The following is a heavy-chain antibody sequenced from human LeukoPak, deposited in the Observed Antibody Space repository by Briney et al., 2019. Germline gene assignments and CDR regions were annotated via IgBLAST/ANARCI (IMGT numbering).Heavy chain of an antibody. CDR3: ARHLSRDSYCGGDCYHFDY. V-gene: IGHV4-34*01. CDR1: GGSFSGYY. D-gene: IGHD2-21*01. J-gene: IGHJ4*02. CDR2: INHSGST. Sequence: SETLSLTCAVYGGSFSGYYWSWIRQPPGKGLEWIGEINHSGSTNYNPSLKSRVTISVDTSKNQFSLKLSSVTAADTAVYYCARHLSRDSYCGGDCYHFDYWGQGTLVTVSS.